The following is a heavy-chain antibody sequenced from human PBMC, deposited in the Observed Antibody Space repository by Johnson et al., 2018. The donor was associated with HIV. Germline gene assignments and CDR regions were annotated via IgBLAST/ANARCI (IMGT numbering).Heavy chain of an antibody. V-gene: IGHV3-66*01. CDR1: GFTFSTYW. CDR2: IYSGGKT. D-gene: IGHD6-19*01. Sequence: VQLVESGGGLVQPGGSLRLSCAASGFTFSTYWMHWVRQAPGKGLEWVSVIYSGGKTYYADSVKGRFTISRDNSKNTLYLQMNSLKAEDTAVYYCVSSGCQRCAFDIWGQGTMVTVSS. J-gene: IGHJ3*02. CDR3: VSSGCQRCAFDI.